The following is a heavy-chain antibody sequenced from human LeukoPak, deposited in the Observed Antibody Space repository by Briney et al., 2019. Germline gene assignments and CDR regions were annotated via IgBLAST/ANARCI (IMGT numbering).Heavy chain of an antibody. V-gene: IGHV3-30*02. D-gene: IGHD6-6*01. CDR1: GFTFSSYD. CDR2: IRYDGSNK. CDR3: AKDSISRLYYFDY. Sequence: GGSLRLSCAASGFTFSSYDMHWVRQAPGKGLEWVAFIRYDGSNKYYADSVKGRFTISRDNSKNTLYLQMNSLRAEDTAVYYCAKDSISRLYYFDYWGQGTLVTVSS. J-gene: IGHJ4*02.